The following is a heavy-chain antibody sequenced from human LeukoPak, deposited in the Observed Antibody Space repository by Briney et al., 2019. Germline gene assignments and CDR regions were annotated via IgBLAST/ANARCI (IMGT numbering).Heavy chain of an antibody. Sequence: GGSLRLSCAASGFTFSTYSTNWVRQPPGKGLEWVSYITSDSVTMFYADSVKGRFTISRDNAKNSLYLQMNSLRAEDTAVYYCARDVIHDGSDSYWGQGTLVTVSS. D-gene: IGHD3-22*01. CDR1: GFTFSTYS. J-gene: IGHJ4*02. V-gene: IGHV3-48*04. CDR2: ITSDSVTM. CDR3: ARDVIHDGSDSY.